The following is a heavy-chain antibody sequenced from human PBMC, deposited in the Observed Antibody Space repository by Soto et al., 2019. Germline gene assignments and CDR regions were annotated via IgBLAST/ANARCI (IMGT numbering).Heavy chain of an antibody. CDR1: GFTFSSYA. J-gene: IGHJ6*03. CDR3: AKGGVHFYYYYMDI. Sequence: QVQLVESGGGVVQPGTSLRLSCAASGFTFSSYAMHWVRQAPGKGLEWVAVISYDGSYIYYADSVKGRVTISRDNSKNTLYLQMSSLRAEDAAVYYCAKGGVHFYYYYMDIWGKGTTVTVSS. CDR2: ISYDGSYI. V-gene: IGHV3-30*18.